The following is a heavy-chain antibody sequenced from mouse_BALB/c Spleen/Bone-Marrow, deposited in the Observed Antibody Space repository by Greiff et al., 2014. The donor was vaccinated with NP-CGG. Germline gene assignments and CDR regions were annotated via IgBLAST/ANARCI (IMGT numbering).Heavy chain of an antibody. CDR3: ARYYYGGSYFDY. V-gene: IGHV14-3*02. Sequence: VQLQQSGAELVKPGASVKLSCTASGFNIKDTYMHWVKQRPEQGLEWIGRIDPANGNTKYDPKFQGKATITADTSSNTAYLQLNSLTSEDTAVYYCARYYYGGSYFDYWGQGTTLTVSS. CDR1: GFNIKDTY. D-gene: IGHD1-1*01. CDR2: IDPANGNT. J-gene: IGHJ2*01.